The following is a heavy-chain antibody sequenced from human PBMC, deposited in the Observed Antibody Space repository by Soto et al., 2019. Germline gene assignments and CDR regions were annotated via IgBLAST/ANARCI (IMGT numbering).Heavy chain of an antibody. V-gene: IGHV3-23*01. J-gene: IGHJ4*02. Sequence: GGSLRLSCAASGFTFSSYAMNWVRQAPGKGLEWVSGISGSGGSTYYADSVKGRFTISRDNSKNTLYLQMSSLRAEDTAVYYCAKDLVAATGYWGQGTLVTVSS. CDR2: ISGSGGST. D-gene: IGHD6-25*01. CDR3: AKDLVAATGY. CDR1: GFTFSSYA.